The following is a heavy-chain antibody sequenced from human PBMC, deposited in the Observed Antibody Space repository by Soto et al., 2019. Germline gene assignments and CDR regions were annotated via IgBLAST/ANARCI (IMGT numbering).Heavy chain of an antibody. Sequence: GGSLRLSCAASGFTFSSYGMHGVRQAPGKGLEWVAVIWYDGSNKYYADSVKGRFTISRDNSKNTLYLQMNSLRAEDTAVYYSAREAIHDYWGQGTLVTIYS. CDR3: AREAIHDY. J-gene: IGHJ4*02. CDR2: IWYDGSNK. D-gene: IGHD5-18*01. CDR1: GFTFSSYG. V-gene: IGHV3-33*01.